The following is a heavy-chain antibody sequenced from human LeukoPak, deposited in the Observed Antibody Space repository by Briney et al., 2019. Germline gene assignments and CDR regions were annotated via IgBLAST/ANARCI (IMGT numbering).Heavy chain of an antibody. D-gene: IGHD3-16*01. CDR3: AREMITFGGYAFDI. J-gene: IGHJ3*02. V-gene: IGHV1-18*01. CDR1: GYTFTSYG. CDR2: ISAYNGNT. Sequence: ASVRVSCKASGYTFTSYGISWVRQAPGQGLEWMGWISAYNGNTNYAQKLQGRVTMTTDTSTSTAYMELRSLRSEDTAVYYCAREMITFGGYAFDIWGQGTMVTVSS.